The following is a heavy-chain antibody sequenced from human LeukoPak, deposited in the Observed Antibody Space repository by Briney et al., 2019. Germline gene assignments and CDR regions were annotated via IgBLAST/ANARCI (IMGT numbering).Heavy chain of an antibody. J-gene: IGHJ4*02. CDR3: ASMSSRGYSYGYGGDLDY. CDR2: IYYSGST. V-gene: IGHV4-59*01. CDR1: GGSISSYY. D-gene: IGHD5-18*01. Sequence: SETLSLTCTVSGGSISSYYWSWIRQPPGKGLEWIGYIYYSGSTNYNPSLKSRVTMSVDTSKNQFSLKLSSVTAADTAVYYRASMSSRGYSYGYGGDLDYWGQGTLVTVSS.